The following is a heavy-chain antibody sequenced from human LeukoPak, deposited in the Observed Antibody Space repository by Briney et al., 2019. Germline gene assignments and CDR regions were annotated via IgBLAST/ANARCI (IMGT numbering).Heavy chain of an antibody. J-gene: IGHJ4*02. CDR2: INHSGST. CDR3: ARATYDYVWGSYRYSGYFDY. D-gene: IGHD3-16*02. V-gene: IGHV4-39*07. CDR1: GGSISTSNYY. Sequence: SETLSLTCTVSGGSISTSNYYWSWIRQPPGKGLEWIGEINHSGSTNYNPSLKSRVTISVDTSKNQFSLKLSSVTAADTAVYYCARATYDYVWGSYRYSGYFDYWGQGTLVTVSS.